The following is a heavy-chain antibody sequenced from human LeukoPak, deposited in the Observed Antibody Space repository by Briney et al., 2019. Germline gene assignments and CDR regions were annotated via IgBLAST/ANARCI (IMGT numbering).Heavy chain of an antibody. D-gene: IGHD1-26*01. CDR1: GYSFTNFW. CDR2: IYPGDSDT. V-gene: IGHV5-51*01. J-gene: IGHJ3*02. Sequence: GESLKISCKGSGYSFTNFWIGWVRQMPGKGLEWMGIIYPGDSDTTYSPSFQGQVTISADKSTSTAYLQWSSLTASDTAMYYCARQWGRPFDIWGQGTMVTVSS. CDR3: ARQWGRPFDI.